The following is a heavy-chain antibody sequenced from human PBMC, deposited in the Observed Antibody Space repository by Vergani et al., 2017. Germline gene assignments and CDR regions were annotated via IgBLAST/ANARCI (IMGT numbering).Heavy chain of an antibody. CDR3: ARHSTVEWLVKLGWIDP. CDR1: GASIRSSNYY. CDR2: IYYSGST. D-gene: IGHD6-19*01. J-gene: IGHJ5*02. V-gene: IGHV4-39*01. Sequence: QLQLQESGPGLVNPSATLSLTCSVSGASIRSSNYYWGWIRQPPGKGLEWIASIYYSGSTYYNPSLKSRVTISVDTSKNQFSLKLSSVTAADTAVYFCARHSTVEWLVKLGWIDPWGQGILGTVSS.